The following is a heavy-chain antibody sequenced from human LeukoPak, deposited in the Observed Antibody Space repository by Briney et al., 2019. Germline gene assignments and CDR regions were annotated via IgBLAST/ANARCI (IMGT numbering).Heavy chain of an antibody. Sequence: PGRSLRLSCAASGFTFSSYAMHWVRQAPGKGLEWVAVISYDGSNKYYADSVKGRFTISRDNSKNTLYLQMNSLRAEDTAVYYCAKPHKITMIVVATGPFDYWGQGTLVTVSS. V-gene: IGHV3-30-3*02. CDR1: GFTFSSYA. J-gene: IGHJ4*02. D-gene: IGHD3-22*01. CDR2: ISYDGSNK. CDR3: AKPHKITMIVVATGPFDY.